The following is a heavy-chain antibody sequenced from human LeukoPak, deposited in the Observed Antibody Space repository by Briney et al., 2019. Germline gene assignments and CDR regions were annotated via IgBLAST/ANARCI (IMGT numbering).Heavy chain of an antibody. D-gene: IGHD4-17*01. CDR1: GYTFTIYY. CDR3: ARATVTTAYFDY. V-gene: IGHV1-46*01. Sequence: GASVTVSFKASGYTFTIYYMHWVRQAPGQGREGMGIINPSGGRTSYAQKFQGRGTMNRERSTSTVYMELSSLRSEDTAVYYCARATVTTAYFDYWGQGTLVTVSS. J-gene: IGHJ4*02. CDR2: INPSGGRT.